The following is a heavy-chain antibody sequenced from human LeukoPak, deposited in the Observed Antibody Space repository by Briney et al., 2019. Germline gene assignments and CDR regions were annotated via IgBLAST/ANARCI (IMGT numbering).Heavy chain of an antibody. CDR1: GGSISSGDYY. CDR3: ARLSDCSGGSCSEDDY. D-gene: IGHD2-15*01. J-gene: IGHJ4*02. CDR2: IYYSGST. V-gene: IGHV4-30-4*02. Sequence: SETLSLTCTVSGGSISSGDYYWSWIRQPPGKGLEWIGYIYYSGSTYYNPSLKSRVTISVDTSKNQFSLKLSSVTAADTAVYYCARLSDCSGGSCSEDDYWGQGTLVTVSS.